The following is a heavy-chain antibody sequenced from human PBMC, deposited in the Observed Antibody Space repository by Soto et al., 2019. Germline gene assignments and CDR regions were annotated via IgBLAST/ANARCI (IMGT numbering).Heavy chain of an antibody. Sequence: ASVKVSCKASGYTFTSYAMHWVRQAPGQRLEWMGWINAGNGNTKYSQKFQDRVTITRDTSASTAYMELSSLRSEDTAVYYCARVAPGDTAMVYYYYMDVWGKGTTVTVSS. CDR2: INAGNGNT. CDR1: GYTFTSYA. J-gene: IGHJ6*03. CDR3: ARVAPGDTAMVYYYYMDV. V-gene: IGHV1-3*01. D-gene: IGHD5-18*01.